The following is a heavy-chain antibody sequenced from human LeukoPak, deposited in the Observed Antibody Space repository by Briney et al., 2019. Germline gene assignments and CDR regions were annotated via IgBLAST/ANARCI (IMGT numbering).Heavy chain of an antibody. J-gene: IGHJ4*02. D-gene: IGHD5-24*01. CDR2: IKQEEYEK. Sequence: PGGSLRLSCGVSGFTFSNYWLRWVRQARGKGLVWVANIKQEEYEKHYVDSVRGRFTISRDTAKNSVFLQMNSLRAEDTAVYYCARDAYKDRYLDYWGQGTLVTVSS. CDR1: GFTFSNYW. V-gene: IGHV3-7*01. CDR3: ARDAYKDRYLDY.